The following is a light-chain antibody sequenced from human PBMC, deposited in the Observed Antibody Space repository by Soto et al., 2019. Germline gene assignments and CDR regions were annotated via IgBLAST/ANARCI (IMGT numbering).Light chain of an antibody. CDR1: QSISRN. J-gene: IGKJ1*01. Sequence: DIQMTQSPASLSASVGDRVTISCRASQSISRNLNWYQQKPGKAPTLLIFTSSSLQSGVPSRFSGSGSGTDFILTISSLQPEDFATYYCQQYNSYSWTFGQGTKVDIK. CDR3: QQYNSYSWT. CDR2: TSS. V-gene: IGKV1-39*01.